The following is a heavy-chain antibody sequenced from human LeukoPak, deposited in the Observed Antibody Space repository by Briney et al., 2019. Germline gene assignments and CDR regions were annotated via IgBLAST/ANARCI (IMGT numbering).Heavy chain of an antibody. J-gene: IGHJ4*02. CDR1: GFTFSSYA. CDR2: ISGSGGST. Sequence: GGSLRLSCAASGFTFSSYAMSWVRQAPGKGLEWVSAISGSGGSTYYADSVKGRFTISRDNSKNTLYLQMNSLRAEDTAVYYCAKVRSNYDILPGGGDYWGQGTLVTVSS. D-gene: IGHD3-9*01. V-gene: IGHV3-23*01. CDR3: AKVRSNYDILPGGGDY.